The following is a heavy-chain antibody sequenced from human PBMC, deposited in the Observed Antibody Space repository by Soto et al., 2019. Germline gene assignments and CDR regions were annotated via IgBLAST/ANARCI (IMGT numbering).Heavy chain of an antibody. CDR3: ARDYYGSGSYYNGAYFGY. CDR2: ISSSSSTI. J-gene: IGHJ4*02. V-gene: IGHV3-48*02. CDR1: GFSFSSYS. D-gene: IGHD3-10*01. Sequence: GGSLRLSCAASGFSFSSYSMNWVRQAPGKGLEWVSYISSSSSTIHYADSVKGRFTISRDNAKNSLYLQMNSLRDEDTAVYYCARDYYGSGSYYNGAYFGYWGQGTLVTVSS.